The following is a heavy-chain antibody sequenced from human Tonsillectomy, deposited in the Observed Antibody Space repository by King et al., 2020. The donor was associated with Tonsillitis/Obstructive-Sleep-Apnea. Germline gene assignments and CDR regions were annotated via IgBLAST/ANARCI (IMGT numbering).Heavy chain of an antibody. V-gene: IGHV3-48*03. D-gene: IGHD6-13*01. CDR2: ISSSGSTI. CDR3: ATLPPVSRSWYSVSFDY. CDR1: EFSLSSYE. Sequence: VQLVESWGGLVQPGGSLRLSCAASEFSLSSYEMNWVRQAPGKGLEWVSYISSSGSTIYYADSVKGRFTISRDNAKNSLSLQMNSLRAEDTAVYYCATLPPVSRSWYSVSFDYWGQGALVTVSS. J-gene: IGHJ4*02.